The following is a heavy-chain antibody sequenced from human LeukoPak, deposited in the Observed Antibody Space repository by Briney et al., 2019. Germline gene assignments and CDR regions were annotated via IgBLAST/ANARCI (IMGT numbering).Heavy chain of an antibody. CDR3: ARGLGRGYCSSTSCYTRAADY. CDR2: INHSGST. CDR1: GGSFSGYY. V-gene: IGHV4-34*01. Sequence: PSETLSLTCAVYGGSFSGYYWSWIRQPPGKGLEWIGEINHSGSTNYNPSLKSRVTISVDTSKNQFSLKLSSVTAADTAVYYCARGLGRGYCSSTSCYTRAADYWGQGTLVTVSS. D-gene: IGHD2-2*02. J-gene: IGHJ4*02.